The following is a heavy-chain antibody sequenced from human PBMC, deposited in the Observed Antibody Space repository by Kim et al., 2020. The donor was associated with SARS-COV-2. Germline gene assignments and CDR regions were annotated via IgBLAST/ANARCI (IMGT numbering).Heavy chain of an antibody. J-gene: IGHJ4*02. CDR3: ARELQVWPSGFDY. Sequence: APKFQGSITVTADKATSTAYMELSSLGVEDTAVYYCARELQVWPSGFDYWGQGTLVTVSS. D-gene: IGHD5-18*01. V-gene: IGHV1-69*04.